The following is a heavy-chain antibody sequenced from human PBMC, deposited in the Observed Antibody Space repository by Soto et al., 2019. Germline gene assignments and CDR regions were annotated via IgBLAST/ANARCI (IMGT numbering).Heavy chain of an antibody. Sequence: PGGSLRLSCAASGFTFSSYSMNWVRQAPGKGLEWVSYISSSSSTVYYADSVKGRFTISRDNAKNSLYLQMNSLRAEDTAVYYCAILAMYYDFWSGYPTIDYWGQGTLVTVSS. CDR1: GFTFSSYS. CDR2: ISSSSSTV. V-gene: IGHV3-48*01. D-gene: IGHD3-3*01. CDR3: AILAMYYDFWSGYPTIDY. J-gene: IGHJ4*02.